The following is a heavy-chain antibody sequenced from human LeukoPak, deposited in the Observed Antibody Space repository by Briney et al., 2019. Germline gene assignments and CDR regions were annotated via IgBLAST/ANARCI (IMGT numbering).Heavy chain of an antibody. CDR2: INSDGSST. D-gene: IGHD2/OR15-2a*01. CDR3: TSPRATVPIAH. CDR1: GFTFSSYW. Sequence: GGSLRLSCAASGFTFSSYWMHWVRQAPGKGLVWVSRINSDGSSTSYADSVKGRFTISRDNAKNTLYLQMNSLRAEDTAVYYCTSPRATVPIAHWGQGTLVTVSS. J-gene: IGHJ4*02. V-gene: IGHV3-74*01.